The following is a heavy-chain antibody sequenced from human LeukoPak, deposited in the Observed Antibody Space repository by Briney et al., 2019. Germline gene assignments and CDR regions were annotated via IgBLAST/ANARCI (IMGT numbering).Heavy chain of an antibody. V-gene: IGHV3-33*06. CDR3: AKDRDRAMEIEY. CDR2: VWYDGSNN. Sequence: GRSLRLSCEASGFTFINYGMHWVRRAPGKGLEWVAVVWYDGSNNYYADSEKGRFTISRDNSKNTLYLQMNSLRAEDTAVYCCAKDRDRAMEIEYWGQGTLVTVSS. J-gene: IGHJ4*02. D-gene: IGHD5-18*01. CDR1: GFTFINYG.